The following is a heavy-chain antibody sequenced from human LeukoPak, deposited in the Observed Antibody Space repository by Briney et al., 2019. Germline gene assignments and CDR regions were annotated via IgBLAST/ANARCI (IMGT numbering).Heavy chain of an antibody. D-gene: IGHD1-7*01. V-gene: IGHV4-4*07. CDR1: GGSIRNYY. Sequence: SETLSLTCTVSGGSIRNYYWTWIRQAAGKGLEWIRRIYSSGSTNYNASLKSRVTMSVGTSKNQFSLKLTSVTAADTAVYYCARELSDNGNYVAAFDYWGPGTLVTVST. CDR2: IYSSGST. CDR3: ARELSDNGNYVAAFDY. J-gene: IGHJ4*02.